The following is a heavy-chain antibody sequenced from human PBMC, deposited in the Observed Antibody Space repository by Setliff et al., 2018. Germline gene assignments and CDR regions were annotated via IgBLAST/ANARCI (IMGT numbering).Heavy chain of an antibody. V-gene: IGHV5-51*01. Sequence: GDSLKISCEGSGYSFTSYWIGWVRQMPGKGLEWMGIIYPGDSDTRYSPSFQGQVTISADKSISTAYLQWSSLKASDTAMYYCARYDSSGYHYYYGMDVWGQGTTVTVSS. CDR2: IYPGDSDT. D-gene: IGHD3-22*01. J-gene: IGHJ6*02. CDR3: ARYDSSGYHYYYGMDV. CDR1: GYSFTSYW.